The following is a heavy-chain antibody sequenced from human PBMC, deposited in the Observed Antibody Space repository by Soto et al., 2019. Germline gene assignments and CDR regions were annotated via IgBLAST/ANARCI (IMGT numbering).Heavy chain of an antibody. D-gene: IGHD3-22*01. CDR2: IYCSGNT. V-gene: IGHV4-59*01. J-gene: IGHJ4*02. CDR1: CVSSSDYY. Sequence: SETLPLTCIVPCVSSSDYYWSWIPQHPRKGLEWIGYIYCSGNTKYNPSLKNRLTLSEDTSKNQFSQKLSPVTAEDTAVYYCARARAYYDSSGLYFDYWGQGTLVTVSS. CDR3: ARARAYYDSSGLYFDY.